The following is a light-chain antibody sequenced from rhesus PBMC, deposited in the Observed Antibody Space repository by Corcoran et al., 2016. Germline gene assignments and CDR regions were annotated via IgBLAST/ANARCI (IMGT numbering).Light chain of an antibody. CDR2: EVS. J-gene: IGKJ3*01. CDR1: QSLLHSGGKTY. CDR3: MQGIQLPFT. V-gene: IGKV2-104*02. Sequence: DIVMTQTPLSLPVTPGEPASISCRSSQSLLHSGGKTYLYWYLQKPGQSPQLLIHEVSNRASGFPDRLSGSGSGTDFTLKISRGEAEDVGVYYCMQGIQLPFTFGPGTKLDIK.